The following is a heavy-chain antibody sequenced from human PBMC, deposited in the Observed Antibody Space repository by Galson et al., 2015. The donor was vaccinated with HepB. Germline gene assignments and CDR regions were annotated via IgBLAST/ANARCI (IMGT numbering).Heavy chain of an antibody. D-gene: IGHD3-10*01. CDR3: ARVAMVRGVIMTWGY. J-gene: IGHJ4*02. V-gene: IGHV1-8*01. Sequence: SVKVSCKASGYTFTSYDINWVRQATGQGLEWMGWMNPNSGNTGYAQKFQGRVTMTRNTSISTAYMELSSLRSEDTAVYYCARVAMVRGVIMTWGYWGQGTLVTVSS. CDR1: GYTFTSYD. CDR2: MNPNSGNT.